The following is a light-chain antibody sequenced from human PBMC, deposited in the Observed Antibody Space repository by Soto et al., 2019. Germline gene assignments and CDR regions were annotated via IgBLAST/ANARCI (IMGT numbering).Light chain of an antibody. Sequence: VMTQSPATLSVTQGERATLSCRASENIYTNLAWYRQKPGQTPRLLIYDASSRATGIPDRISGSGSGTDFTLTISRLEPEDFAVYYCQQYGSAPFTSAPRAKVDI. CDR2: DAS. V-gene: IGKV3-20*01. CDR1: ENIYTN. CDR3: QQYGSAPFT. J-gene: IGKJ3*01.